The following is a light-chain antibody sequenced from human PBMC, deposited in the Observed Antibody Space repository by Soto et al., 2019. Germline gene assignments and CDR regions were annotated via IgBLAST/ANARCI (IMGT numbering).Light chain of an antibody. J-gene: IGKJ4*01. Sequence: DIQMTQSPSSVSASVGDRVTITCRASQDIGYSLAWFQQKPGEAPRLLIYTASSLHSGVPSRFSGSGSGTDFTLTISRLQPEDFATYYCQQGNSFPLTFGGGTKVEIK. CDR3: QQGNSFPLT. CDR2: TAS. V-gene: IGKV1-12*01. CDR1: QDIGYS.